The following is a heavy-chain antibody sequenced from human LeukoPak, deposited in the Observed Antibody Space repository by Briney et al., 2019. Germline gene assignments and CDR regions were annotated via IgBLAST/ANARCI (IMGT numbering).Heavy chain of an antibody. CDR2: ISAYNGKT. Sequence: GASVKVSCKAAGYTFTNSGISWVRQAPGHGLEWVGWISAYNGKTNYAQNLPDRVTMTTDTSTSAAYMELRSLISDDTAVYYCAREGPVAVAGLDYWGQGTLVTVSS. CDR3: AREGPVAVAGLDY. D-gene: IGHD6-19*01. J-gene: IGHJ4*02. V-gene: IGHV1-18*01. CDR1: GYTFTNSG.